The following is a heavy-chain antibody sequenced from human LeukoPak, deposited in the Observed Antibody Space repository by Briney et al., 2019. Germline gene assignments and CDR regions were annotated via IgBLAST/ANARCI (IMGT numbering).Heavy chain of an antibody. CDR3: ARQGGAVTTRWFDP. D-gene: IGHD4-17*01. CDR1: GGSISNASSY. V-gene: IGHV4-39*01. Sequence: SETLSLTCTVSGGSISNASSYWGWIRQPPGKGLEWIGSIYYSGYAFYKPSLKSRVTISVDTSKNQFSLKLSSVTAGDTAVYYCARQGGAVTTRWFDPWGQGTLVTVSS. CDR2: IYYSGYA. J-gene: IGHJ5*02.